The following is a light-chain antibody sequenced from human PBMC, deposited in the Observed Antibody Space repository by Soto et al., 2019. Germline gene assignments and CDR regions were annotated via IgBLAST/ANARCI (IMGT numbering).Light chain of an antibody. CDR1: SSDVGHSNF. CDR2: EVS. J-gene: IGLJ1*01. V-gene: IGLV2-8*01. CDR3: NAQADNGKHV. Sequence: QSALTQPPSASGSPGQSVTISCTGSSSDVGHSNFVSWYQQHPGKGPKLIIYEVSKRPSGVPDPFSGSKSGNTASLSVSGLQDEDEADYFCNAQADNGKHVFGTGTKLTVL.